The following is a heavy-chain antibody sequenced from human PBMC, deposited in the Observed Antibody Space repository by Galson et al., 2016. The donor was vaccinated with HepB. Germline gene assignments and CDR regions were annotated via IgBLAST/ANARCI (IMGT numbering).Heavy chain of an antibody. CDR2: IWYDGSNR. D-gene: IGHD4-11*01. CDR1: GFIFSRNG. V-gene: IGHV3-33*01. CDR3: ARGRSNSFDY. Sequence: SLRLSCAASGFIFSRNGMHWVRQAPGKGLEWVAVIWYDGSNRYYAESVKGRFTISRDNSKNTVTLQMNSLRAEDTAVYYCARGRSNSFDYWGQGTLVTVSS. J-gene: IGHJ4*02.